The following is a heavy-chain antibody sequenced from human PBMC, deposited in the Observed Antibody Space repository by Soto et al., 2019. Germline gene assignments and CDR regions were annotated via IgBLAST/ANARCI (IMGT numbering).Heavy chain of an antibody. CDR3: ARDLVAGSGSLDE. V-gene: IGHV3-74*01. CDR1: GFTFSTYW. D-gene: IGHD3-10*01. J-gene: IGHJ4*02. CDR2: IRGDAAYT. Sequence: GGSLRLSCAASGFTFSTYWMHWVRQAPGKGLVWVSRIRGDAAYTQYADSVKGRFTISRDNAKNTLYLQMNSLGAEDTAVYYCARDLVAGSGSLDEWGQGTLVTVSS.